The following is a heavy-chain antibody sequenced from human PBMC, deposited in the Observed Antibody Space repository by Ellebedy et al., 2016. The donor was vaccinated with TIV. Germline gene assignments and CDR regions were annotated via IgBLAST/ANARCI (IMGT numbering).Heavy chain of an antibody. CDR2: INHSGST. CDR3: ARVDTMVRGVYAFDI. Sequence: SETLSLXXAVYGGSFSGYYWSWIRQPPGKGLEWIGEINHSGSTNYNPSLKSRVTISVDTSKNQFSLKLSSVTAADTAVYYCARVDTMVRGVYAFDIWGQGTMVTVSS. V-gene: IGHV4-34*01. CDR1: GGSFSGYY. J-gene: IGHJ3*02. D-gene: IGHD3-10*01.